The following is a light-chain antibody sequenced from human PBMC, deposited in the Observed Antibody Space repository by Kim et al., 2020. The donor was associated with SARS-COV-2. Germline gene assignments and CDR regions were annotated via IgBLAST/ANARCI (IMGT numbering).Light chain of an antibody. V-gene: IGLV2-18*02. J-gene: IGLJ1*01. CDR3: SSHTGDSYV. CDR1: SSDVGAYNR. CDR2: EVT. Sequence: QSALTQPPSVSGSPGQSVTISCTGTSSDVGAYNRVSWYRQAPGTAPELVIYEVTSRPSGVPDRFSGSKSGNTASLIISGLQAEDEADYFCSSHTGDSYVFGSGTKVTVL.